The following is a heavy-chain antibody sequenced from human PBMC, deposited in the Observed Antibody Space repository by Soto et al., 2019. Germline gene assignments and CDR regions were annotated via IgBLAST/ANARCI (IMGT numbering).Heavy chain of an antibody. J-gene: IGHJ4*02. CDR2: IYYSGST. CDR1: RGSISSHC. CDR3: AGGAVAYYFDY. D-gene: IGHD6-19*01. V-gene: IGHV4-59*08. Sequence: SETLSLTGTVSRGSISSHCWCWIRQTPGKGLEWIGDIYYSGSTNYNPSQKSRVTISVETSKSQFSLKLSSVTAADTAVYYCAGGAVAYYFDYWGQGTLVTVSS.